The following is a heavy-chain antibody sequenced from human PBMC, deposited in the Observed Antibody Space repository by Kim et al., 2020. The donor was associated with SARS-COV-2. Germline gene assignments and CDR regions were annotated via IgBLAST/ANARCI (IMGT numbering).Heavy chain of an antibody. Sequence: SVKVRFTISSDNSKDMLYLQMSSLKAEDTAIYYCARDSGATYSSSAYYFDYWGQGTLVTVSS. CDR3: ARDSGATYSSSAYYFDY. J-gene: IGHJ4*02. V-gene: IGHV3-30*07. D-gene: IGHD6-13*01.